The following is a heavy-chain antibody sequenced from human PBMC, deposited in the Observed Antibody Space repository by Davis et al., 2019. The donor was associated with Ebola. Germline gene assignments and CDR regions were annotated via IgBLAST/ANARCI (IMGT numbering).Heavy chain of an antibody. Sequence: AASVKVSCKASGGTFSSYAISWVRQAPGQGLEWMGWISAYNGNTNYAQKLQGRVTMTTDTSTSTAYMELRSLRSDDTAVYYCARGPDYGDYAPLYYYYGMDVWGQGTTVTVSS. D-gene: IGHD4-17*01. CDR2: ISAYNGNT. J-gene: IGHJ6*02. CDR3: ARGPDYGDYAPLYYYYGMDV. V-gene: IGHV1-18*01. CDR1: GGTFSSYA.